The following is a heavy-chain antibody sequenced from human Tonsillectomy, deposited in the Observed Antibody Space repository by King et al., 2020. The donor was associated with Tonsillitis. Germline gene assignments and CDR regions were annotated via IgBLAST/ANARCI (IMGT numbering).Heavy chain of an antibody. D-gene: IGHD1-26*01. V-gene: IGHV4-39*01. Sequence: QLQESGPGVVKPSETMSLTCTVSRGSIRSSDHYWALIRQPPGKGLERIGYMYYSGSLFSNPSLKSRITISGGTSANRFSLMFSPVAAADTAVDFCAGSVSGSFDYWGQGALVTVSS. CDR3: AGSVSGSFDY. CDR2: MYYSGSL. CDR1: RGSIRSSDHY. J-gene: IGHJ4*02.